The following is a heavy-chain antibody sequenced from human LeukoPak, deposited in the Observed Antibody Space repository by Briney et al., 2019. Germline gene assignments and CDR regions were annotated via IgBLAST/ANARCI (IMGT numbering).Heavy chain of an antibody. CDR3: AKDGRGYNPVTC. Sequence: TGGSLRLSCAASGLTFDSYAMRWFRQAPGQGLEWVSGIRGSGGSTYYAASVKGRFTISRDNSKNTLFLQMNSLRAEDTAIYYCAKDGRGYNPVTCWGQGTLVTVSS. D-gene: IGHD5-24*01. CDR1: GLTFDSYA. CDR2: IRGSGGST. V-gene: IGHV3-23*01. J-gene: IGHJ4*02.